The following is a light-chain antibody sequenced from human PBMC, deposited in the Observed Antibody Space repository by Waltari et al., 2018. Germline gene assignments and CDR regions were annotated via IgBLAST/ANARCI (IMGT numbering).Light chain of an antibody. CDR2: GVT. CDR3: CSYADGTTSV. CDR1: SSDIGAYNL. V-gene: IGLV2-23*02. Sequence: QSALTQPASVSGSPGQSITISCTGTSSDIGAYNLVSWYQQHPGKAPKVIIYGVTERASGFSDRFSGSKSANTASLTISGLQAEDEADYYCCSYADGTTSVFGGGTKVTVL. J-gene: IGLJ3*02.